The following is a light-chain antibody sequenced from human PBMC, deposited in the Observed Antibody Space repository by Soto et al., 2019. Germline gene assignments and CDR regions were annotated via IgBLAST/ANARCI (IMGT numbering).Light chain of an antibody. J-gene: IGKJ1*01. CDR3: QQYGSSPEWT. CDR1: QSVSSSY. CDR2: GAS. Sequence: GFTLSPGTVSMSPGERATRSCRASQSVSSSYLAWYQQKPGQAPRLLIYGASSRATGIPDRFSGSGSGTDFTLTISRLEPEDFAVYYCQQYGSSPEWTFGQGTKVDI. V-gene: IGKV3-20*01.